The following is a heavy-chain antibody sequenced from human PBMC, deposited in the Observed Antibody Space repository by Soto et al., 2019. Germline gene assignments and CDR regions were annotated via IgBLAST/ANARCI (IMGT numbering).Heavy chain of an antibody. Sequence: PSETLSLTCAVSGGSISSSNWWNWVRQPPGKGLEWIGQIYHSGSTNYNPSLNSRVTISVDKSKNQFSLKLSSVTAADTAVYYCARAGRGYCSGGSCYSGLYGMDAWGQGTTVTVSS. CDR1: GGSISSSNW. D-gene: IGHD2-15*01. CDR2: IYHSGST. J-gene: IGHJ6*02. V-gene: IGHV4-4*02. CDR3: ARAGRGYCSGGSCYSGLYGMDA.